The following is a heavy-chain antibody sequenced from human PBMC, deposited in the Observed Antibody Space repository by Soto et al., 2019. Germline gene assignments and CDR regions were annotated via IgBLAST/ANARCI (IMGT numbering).Heavy chain of an antibody. Sequence: QLHLVQSGAVVKKPGASVTVSCSASGYPVTAYYMHWVRQAPGRGLEWMGGINPATGAAKYTQTFQGMANMTRDTSTSTVCMELSALTSEDTAVFYCARGGGVGVAGSAAFDMWGQGTVVTVSS. J-gene: IGHJ3*02. CDR3: ARGGGVGVAGSAAFDM. CDR2: INPATGAA. CDR1: GYPVTAYY. V-gene: IGHV1-2*02. D-gene: IGHD3-3*01.